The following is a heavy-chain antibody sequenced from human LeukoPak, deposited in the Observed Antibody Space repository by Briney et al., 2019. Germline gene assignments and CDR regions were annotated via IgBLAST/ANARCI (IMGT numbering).Heavy chain of an antibody. CDR1: GYTFTGYY. V-gene: IGHV1-2*02. J-gene: IGHJ3*02. D-gene: IGHD3-10*01. CDR2: INPNSGGT. Sequence: ASVKVSCKASGYTFTGYYMHWVRQAPGQGLEWMGWINPNSGGTNYAQKFQGRVTMTRDTSISTAYMELSRLRSDDTAVYYCARIKYGSGSCYDAFDIWGQGTMVTVSS. CDR3: ARIKYGSGSCYDAFDI.